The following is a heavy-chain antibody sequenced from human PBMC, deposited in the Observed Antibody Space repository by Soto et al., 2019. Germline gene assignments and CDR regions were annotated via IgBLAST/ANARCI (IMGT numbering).Heavy chain of an antibody. Sequence: PGGSLRLSCAASGFTFSSYAMHWVRQAPGKGLEWVAVISYDGSNKYYADSVKGRFTISRDNSKNTLYLQMNSLRDEDTAVYYCAREIAAAGAFDYWGQGTLVTVSS. CDR2: ISYDGSNK. J-gene: IGHJ4*02. CDR1: GFTFSSYA. D-gene: IGHD6-13*01. CDR3: AREIAAAGAFDY. V-gene: IGHV3-30-3*01.